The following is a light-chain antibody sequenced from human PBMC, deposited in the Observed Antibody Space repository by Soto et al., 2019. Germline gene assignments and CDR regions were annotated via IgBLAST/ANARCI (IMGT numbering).Light chain of an antibody. CDR2: DND. V-gene: IGLV1-51*01. Sequence: QSVLTQPPSVSAAPGQKVTISCSGSSSNIAKNYVYWYQQLPGTAPKLPIFDNDKRPSGIPDRFSGSKSGTSATLGITGLQTGDEADYYCGTWDISLSVVFGGGTKLTVL. CDR1: SSNIAKNY. J-gene: IGLJ2*01. CDR3: GTWDISLSVV.